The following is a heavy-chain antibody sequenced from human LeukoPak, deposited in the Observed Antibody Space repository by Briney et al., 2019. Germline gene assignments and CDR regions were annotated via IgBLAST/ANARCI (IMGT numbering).Heavy chain of an antibody. Sequence: PGRSLRLSWAAAGFTVSSYGMHSVRQAPDKGLEWVAFIRYDGGNKYYADSVKGRFTISRDNSKNTLYLQMNSLRAEDRAVYYCAKDRRSYYEYWGQGTLVTVSS. D-gene: IGHD1-14*01. J-gene: IGHJ4*02. V-gene: IGHV3-30*02. CDR1: GFTVSSYG. CDR2: IRYDGGNK. CDR3: AKDRRSYYEY.